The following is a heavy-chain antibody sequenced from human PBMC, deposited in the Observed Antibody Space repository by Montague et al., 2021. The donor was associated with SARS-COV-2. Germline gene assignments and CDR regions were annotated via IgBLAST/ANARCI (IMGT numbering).Heavy chain of an antibody. CDR3: AKDTESSHLAVALMDV. CDR2: MSGSGVRR. J-gene: IGHJ6*02. CDR1: GFIFSNYA. D-gene: IGHD6-19*01. V-gene: IGHV3-23*01. Sequence: SLRLSCAASGFIFSNYAMTWVRQAPGKGLEWVSTMSGSGVRRDYADSVKGRFTISRDSSKNTLYLQMNSLRAEDAAVYYCAKDTESSHLAVALMDVWGQGTAVVVSS.